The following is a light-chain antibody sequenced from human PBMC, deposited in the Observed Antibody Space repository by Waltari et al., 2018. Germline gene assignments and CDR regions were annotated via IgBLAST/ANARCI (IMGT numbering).Light chain of an antibody. Sequence: EIVLTQSPATLSLSPGERATLSCRASQSVSSYLAWYQQKPGQAPRLLIYDASNRATGIPARFSSSGSGTDFNLTISSLEPEDFAVYYCQQRSNWPLSYSVGQGTKLEIK. CDR3: QQRSNWPLSYS. J-gene: IGKJ2*01. V-gene: IGKV3-11*01. CDR1: QSVSSY. CDR2: DAS.